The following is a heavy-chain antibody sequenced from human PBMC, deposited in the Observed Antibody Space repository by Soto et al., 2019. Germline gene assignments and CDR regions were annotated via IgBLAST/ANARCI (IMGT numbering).Heavy chain of an antibody. D-gene: IGHD2-2*01. CDR1: GYTFTSYG. J-gene: IGHJ4*02. V-gene: IGHV1-18*01. CDR2: ISAYNGNT. Sequence: ASVKVSCKASGYTFTSYGISWVRQAPGQGLEWMGWISAYNGNTNYAQKLQGRVTMTTDTSTSTAYMELRSLRSDDTAVYYCARDCSSTSCYPRDPPVPAPFDYWGQGTLVTVSS. CDR3: ARDCSSTSCYPRDPPVPAPFDY.